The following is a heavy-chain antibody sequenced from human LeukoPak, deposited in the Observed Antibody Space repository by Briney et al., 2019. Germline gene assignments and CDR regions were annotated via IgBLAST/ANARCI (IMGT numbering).Heavy chain of an antibody. V-gene: IGHV3-74*01. J-gene: IGHJ4*02. CDR2: INTDGSIT. Sequence: GGSLRLSCAASGLTFSDYWIHWVRQAPGKGLVWVSRINTDGSITNYADSVKGRFSISRDNAKNTLYLQMNSLRVEDTAVYYCARGRPHGNDYWGQGTLVTVSS. CDR3: ARGRPHGNDY. D-gene: IGHD4-23*01. CDR1: GLTFSDYW.